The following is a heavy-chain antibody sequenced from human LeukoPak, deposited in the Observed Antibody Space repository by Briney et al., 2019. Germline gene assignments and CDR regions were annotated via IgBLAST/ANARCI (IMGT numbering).Heavy chain of an antibody. CDR1: GFTFSSYD. D-gene: IGHD5-24*01. V-gene: IGHV3-30-3*01. Sequence: GGSLRLSCAASGFTFSSYDMHWVRQAPGKGLEWVAVISYDGNNKYYADSVKGRFTISRDNYKKTLYLQMNSLRAEDTAVYYCARDGYNEEDWFFDLWGRGILVTVSS. CDR3: ARDGYNEEDWFFDL. J-gene: IGHJ2*01. CDR2: ISYDGNNK.